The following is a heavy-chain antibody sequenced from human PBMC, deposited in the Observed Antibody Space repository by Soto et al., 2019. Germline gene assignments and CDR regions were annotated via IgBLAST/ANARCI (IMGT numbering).Heavy chain of an antibody. CDR3: ARDGVGATTYFGYFDY. J-gene: IGHJ4*02. Sequence: QVQLVESGGGVVQPGRSLRLSCAASGFTFSGYGMHWVRQAPGKGLEWVAVIRYDGSNTYYADSVKGRFTISRDNPKNTLYLRMNSLRAEDTAVYYCARDGVGATTYFGYFDYWGQGTLVTVSS. D-gene: IGHD1-26*01. CDR1: GFTFSGYG. CDR2: IRYDGSNT. V-gene: IGHV3-33*01.